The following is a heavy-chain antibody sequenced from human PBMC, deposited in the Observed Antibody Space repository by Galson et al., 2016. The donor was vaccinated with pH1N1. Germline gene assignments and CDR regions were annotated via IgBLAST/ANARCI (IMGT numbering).Heavy chain of an antibody. D-gene: IGHD6-19*01. Sequence: SVKASCKVSGYTLSELSMHWVRQAPGYGLEWMGGFDPEEGEIIYAQKFQGRVTMTEDMSTDTAHMEMSSLRSEDTAVYYCVSYVAVAGIKWFDPWGQGTLVTVSS. CDR2: FDPEEGEI. CDR1: GYTLSELS. J-gene: IGHJ5*02. CDR3: VSYVAVAGIKWFDP. V-gene: IGHV1-24*01.